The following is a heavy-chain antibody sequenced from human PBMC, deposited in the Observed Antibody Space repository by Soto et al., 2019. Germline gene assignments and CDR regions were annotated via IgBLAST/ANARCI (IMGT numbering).Heavy chain of an antibody. Sequence: GASVKVSCKASGGTFSSYAISWVRQAPGQGLEWMGGIIPIFGTANYAQKFQGRVTITADGSTSTAYMELSSLRSEDTAVYYCARVDYDSRGYYSELWDYYFDDWGQGTLVTVSS. CDR3: ARVDYDSRGYYSELWDYYFDD. J-gene: IGHJ4*02. CDR2: IIPIFGTA. CDR1: GGTFSSYA. V-gene: IGHV1-69*13. D-gene: IGHD3-22*01.